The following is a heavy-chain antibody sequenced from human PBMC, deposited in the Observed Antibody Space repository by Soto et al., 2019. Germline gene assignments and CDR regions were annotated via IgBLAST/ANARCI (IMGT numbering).Heavy chain of an antibody. V-gene: IGHV3-33*01. Sequence: QVQLVESGGGVVQPGRSLRLSCAASGFTFSSYGMHWVRQAPGKGLEWVAVIWYDGSNKYYADSVKGRFTISRDNSKNTLYLQMNSLRAEDTAVYYCARDRSYSNYYYYGMDVWGPGTTVTASS. CDR1: GFTFSSYG. J-gene: IGHJ6*02. D-gene: IGHD1-26*01. CDR3: ARDRSYSNYYYYGMDV. CDR2: IWYDGSNK.